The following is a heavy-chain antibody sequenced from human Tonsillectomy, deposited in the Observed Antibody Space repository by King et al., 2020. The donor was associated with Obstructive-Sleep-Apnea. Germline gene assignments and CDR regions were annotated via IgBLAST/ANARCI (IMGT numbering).Heavy chain of an antibody. Sequence: VQLVESGGGLVKPGGSLRLSCAASGFTFSNSWLSWVRQAPGKGLEWFGRIKSTTEGGTTDYAEPVKGRFTISRDDFKNTLYLQLNSLKTEDTAVYYCTPPGQWLVRDWGQGTLVTVSS. V-gene: IGHV3-15*01. CDR1: GFTFSNSW. D-gene: IGHD6-19*01. CDR2: IKSTTEGGTT. CDR3: TPPGQWLVRD. J-gene: IGHJ4*02.